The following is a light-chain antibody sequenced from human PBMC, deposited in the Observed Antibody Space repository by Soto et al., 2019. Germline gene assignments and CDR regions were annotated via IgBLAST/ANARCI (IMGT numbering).Light chain of an antibody. CDR1: ISNIGSNH. J-gene: IGLJ1*01. Sequence: QSVLTQPPSASGTPGQRVTISCSGTISNIGSNHVYWYQQLPGMAPTLLIYRNNQRPSGVPDRFSGSKSGTSASLAISGLXXEXXXDXXXXTWDXXXSGRGVFGTGTKLTVL. CDR3: XTWDXXXSGRGV. CDR2: RNN. V-gene: IGLV1-47*01.